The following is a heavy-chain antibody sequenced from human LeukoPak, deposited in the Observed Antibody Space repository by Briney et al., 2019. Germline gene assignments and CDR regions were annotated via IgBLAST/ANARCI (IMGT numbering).Heavy chain of an antibody. J-gene: IGHJ6*02. Sequence: GGSLRLSCVVPGFTLGNYAMNWVRQAPGKGLEWDSSISGSGDYTNTADSVKGRFTISRDNAKNTLYLQMNSLRAEDTALYFCAKDQVADAAYYYYGMDVWGQGTTVTVSS. V-gene: IGHV3-23*01. CDR2: ISGSGDYT. CDR1: GFTLGNYA. D-gene: IGHD6-13*01. CDR3: AKDQVADAAYYYYGMDV.